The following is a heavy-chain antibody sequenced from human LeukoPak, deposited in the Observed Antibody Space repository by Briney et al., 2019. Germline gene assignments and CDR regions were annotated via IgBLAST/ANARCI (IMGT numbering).Heavy chain of an antibody. D-gene: IGHD6-19*01. CDR2: IYSDGSI. V-gene: IGHV3-53*01. J-gene: IGHJ3*02. CDR1: GFIVSSNY. Sequence: GGSLRLSCAASGFIVSSNYMSWVRQAPGKGLEWVSVIYSDGSIYYADSVKGRFTISRDNSKNTLYLQMSSLRVEDTAIYYCARRGGSRGWGAFDIWGQGTIVTVSS. CDR3: ARRGGSRGWGAFDI.